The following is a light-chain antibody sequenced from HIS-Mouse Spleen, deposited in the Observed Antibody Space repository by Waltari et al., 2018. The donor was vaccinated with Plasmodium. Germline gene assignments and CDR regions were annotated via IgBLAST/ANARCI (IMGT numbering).Light chain of an antibody. V-gene: IGLV3-10*01. Sequence: SYALTQPPSVSVSPGQTARITCSGDALPTKSAYWYQQKSGQAPVLVIYEDSKRPSGIPERFSGSSSGTMATLTISGAQVEDEADYYCYSTDSSGNHRVFGGGTKLTVL. J-gene: IGLJ3*02. CDR3: YSTDSSGNHRV. CDR2: EDS. CDR1: ALPTKS.